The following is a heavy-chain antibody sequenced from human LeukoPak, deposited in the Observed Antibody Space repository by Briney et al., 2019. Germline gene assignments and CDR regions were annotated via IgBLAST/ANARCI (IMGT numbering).Heavy chain of an antibody. CDR1: GFTFSSYA. V-gene: IGHV3-30*04. Sequence: GGSLRFSCAASGFTFSSYARHGFRQAPGKGLNWVAVISYDGSNKYYADSVKGRFTISRDNSKNTLYLQMNSLRAEDTAVYYCASEQRWAYDILTGYYGEFDYWGQGTLVTVSS. J-gene: IGHJ4*02. CDR2: ISYDGSNK. CDR3: ASEQRWAYDILTGYYGEFDY. D-gene: IGHD3-9*01.